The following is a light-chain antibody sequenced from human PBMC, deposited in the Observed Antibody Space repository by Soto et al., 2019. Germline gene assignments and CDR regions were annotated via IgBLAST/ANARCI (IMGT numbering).Light chain of an antibody. CDR2: SNN. Sequence: QSVLTQPPSASGTPGQRVTISCSGSSSNIGSNTVNWYQQLPGTAPKLLIYSNNQRPSGVPDRFSGSKSGTSASLAISGLQSEDEADYYCVSWDNSLRGRVFGGGTKVTVL. V-gene: IGLV1-44*01. J-gene: IGLJ3*02. CDR1: SSNIGSNT. CDR3: VSWDNSLRGRV.